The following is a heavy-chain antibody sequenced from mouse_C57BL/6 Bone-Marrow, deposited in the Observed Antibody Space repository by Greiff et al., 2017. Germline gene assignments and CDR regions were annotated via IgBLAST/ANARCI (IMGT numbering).Heavy chain of an antibody. CDR2: ISDGGSYT. J-gene: IGHJ1*03. Sequence: EVMLVESGGGLVKPGGSLKLSCAASGFTFSSYAMSWVRQTPEKRLEWVATISDGGSYTYYPDNVKGRFTISRDNAKNNLYLQMSHLKSEDTAMYYCARVGIYSSWYFDVWGTGTTVTVSS. CDR1: GFTFSSYA. D-gene: IGHD1-3*01. CDR3: ARVGIYSSWYFDV. V-gene: IGHV5-4*03.